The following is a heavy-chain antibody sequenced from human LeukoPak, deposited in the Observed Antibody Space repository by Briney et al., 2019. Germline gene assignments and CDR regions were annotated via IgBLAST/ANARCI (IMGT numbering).Heavy chain of an antibody. V-gene: IGHV4-59*01. CDR3: ARGLNYFDY. CDR1: GGSITSNS. J-gene: IGHJ4*02. CDR2: IYYNGNT. Sequence: SETLSLTCTVSGGSITSNSWSWIRQPPGKGLEWIGYIYYNGNTNYNPSLKSRVTISVDTSKSQFSLNLSSVTAADTAVYCCARGLNYFDYWGQGTLVTVSS.